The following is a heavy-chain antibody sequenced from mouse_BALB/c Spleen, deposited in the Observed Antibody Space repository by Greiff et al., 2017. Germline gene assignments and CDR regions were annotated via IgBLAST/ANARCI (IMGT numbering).Heavy chain of an antibody. V-gene: IGHV2-9*02. CDR3: ARGQLGSYAMDY. CDR1: GFSLTSYG. CDR2: IWAGGST. D-gene: IGHD3-2*01. Sequence: VKLMESGPGLVAPSQSLSITCTVSGFSLTSYGVHWVRQPPGKGLEWLGVIWAGGSTNYNSALMSRLSISKDNSKSQVFLKMNSLQTDDTAMYYCARGQLGSYAMDYWGQGTSVTVSS. J-gene: IGHJ4*01.